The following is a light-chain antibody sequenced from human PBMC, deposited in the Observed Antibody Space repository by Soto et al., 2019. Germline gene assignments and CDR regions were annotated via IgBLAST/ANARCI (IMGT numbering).Light chain of an antibody. Sequence: EIVLTQSPGTLSLSPGEGAALSCRTSQSISSSYLAWYQQKPGQAPRLLIYAASSRATGIPDRFSGSGSVTDFTLTISRLEPEAFAVYYCQLYGGSHMFSFGQGTKLEIK. CDR3: QLYGGSHMFS. CDR1: QSISSSY. V-gene: IGKV3-20*01. J-gene: IGKJ2*01. CDR2: AAS.